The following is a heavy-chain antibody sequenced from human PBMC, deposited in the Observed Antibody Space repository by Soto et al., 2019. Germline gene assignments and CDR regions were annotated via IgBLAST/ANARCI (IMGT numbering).Heavy chain of an antibody. Sequence: GGSLRLSCAASGFTFSSYAMHWVRQAPGKGLEWVAVISYDGSNKYYADSVKGRFTISRDNSKNTLYLQMNSLRAEDTAVYYCARSLYYDSSGPTIHWGQGTLVTVSS. CDR2: ISYDGSNK. J-gene: IGHJ4*02. CDR1: GFTFSSYA. D-gene: IGHD3-22*01. V-gene: IGHV3-30-3*01. CDR3: ARSLYYDSSGPTIH.